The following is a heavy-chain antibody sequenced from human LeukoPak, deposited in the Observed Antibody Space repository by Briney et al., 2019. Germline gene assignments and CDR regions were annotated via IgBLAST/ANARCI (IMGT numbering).Heavy chain of an antibody. CDR2: IIPILGIA. Sequence: GSSVKVSCKASGGTFSSYASSWVRQAPGQGLEWMGRIIPILGIANYAQKFQGRVTITADKSTSTAYMELSSLRSEDTAVYYCARDKVVVPDLYYYGMDVWGQGTTVAVSS. CDR1: GGTFSSYA. V-gene: IGHV1-69*04. J-gene: IGHJ6*02. CDR3: ARDKVVVPDLYYYGMDV. D-gene: IGHD2-2*01.